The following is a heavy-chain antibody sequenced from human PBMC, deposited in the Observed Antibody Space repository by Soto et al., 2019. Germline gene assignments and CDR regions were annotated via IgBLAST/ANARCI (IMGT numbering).Heavy chain of an antibody. D-gene: IGHD3-22*01. J-gene: IGHJ3*02. Sequence: PSETLSLTCAVYGGSFSGYYWSWIRQPPGKGLEWIGEINHSGSTNYNPSLKSRVTISVDTSKNQFSLKLSSVTAADTAVYYCARGLYYYDSSGDAFDIWGQGTMVTVSS. CDR2: INHSGST. V-gene: IGHV4-34*01. CDR1: GGSFSGYY. CDR3: ARGLYYYDSSGDAFDI.